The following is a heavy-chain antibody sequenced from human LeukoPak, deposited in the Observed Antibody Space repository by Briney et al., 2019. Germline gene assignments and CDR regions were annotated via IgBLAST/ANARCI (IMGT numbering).Heavy chain of an antibody. D-gene: IGHD3-10*01. CDR1: GGSISPYY. J-gene: IGHJ4*02. V-gene: IGHV4-59*01. CDR2: IYYSGST. CDR3: SRGGSAYGLDS. Sequence: NPSETLSLTCTVSGGSISPYYWSWIRQPPGKGLEWIGNIYYSGSTNYNPSLKSRVTISVDASKNQFSLKVTSVTAADTAIYYCSRGGSAYGLDSWGQGTLLTVSS.